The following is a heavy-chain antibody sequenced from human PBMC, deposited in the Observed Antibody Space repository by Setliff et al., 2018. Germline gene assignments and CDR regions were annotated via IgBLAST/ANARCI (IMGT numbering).Heavy chain of an antibody. CDR2: INQSGNT. CDR3: ARDPVDGHGHFDY. CDR1: GGSFSDYY. D-gene: IGHD2-8*01. J-gene: IGHJ4*02. V-gene: IGHV4-34*10. Sequence: ASETLSLTCTVYGGSFSDYYWGWIRQSPGKRPEWIAEINQSGNTNYNPSLNSRVSVSVDTPTNQFSLKVFSVTAADTAVYYCARDPVDGHGHFDYWGQGTLVTVSS.